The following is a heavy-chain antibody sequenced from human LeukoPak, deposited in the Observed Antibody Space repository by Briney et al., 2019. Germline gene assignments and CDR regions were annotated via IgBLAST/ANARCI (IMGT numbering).Heavy chain of an antibody. V-gene: IGHV1-58*01. CDR2: IVVGSGNT. J-gene: IGHJ5*02. CDR3: AREGYCSGGSCYVVNWFDP. CDR1: GFTFTSSA. Sequence: ASVKVSCKASGFTFTSSAVQWVRQARGQRLEWIGWIVVGSGNTNYAQKFQERVTITRDMSTSTAYMELSSLRSEDTAVYYCAREGYCSGGSCYVVNWFDPWGQGTLVTVSS. D-gene: IGHD2-15*01.